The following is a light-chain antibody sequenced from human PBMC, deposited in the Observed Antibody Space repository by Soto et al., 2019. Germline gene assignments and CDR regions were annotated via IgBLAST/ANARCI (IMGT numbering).Light chain of an antibody. CDR1: QSVSSSY. CDR2: GAS. V-gene: IGKV3-20*01. J-gene: IGKJ2*01. Sequence: EIELTQSPGTLSLSPGERATLSCRASQSVSSSYLTWYQQKPGQAPRLLIYGASSRATGIPDRFSDSGSGTDFTLTISRLEPEDFAVYYCQQYGSSLYTFGQGTKLEIK. CDR3: QQYGSSLYT.